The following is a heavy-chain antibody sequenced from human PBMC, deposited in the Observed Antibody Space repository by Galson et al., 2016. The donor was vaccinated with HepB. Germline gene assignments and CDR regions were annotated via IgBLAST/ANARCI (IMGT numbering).Heavy chain of an antibody. J-gene: IGHJ3*02. CDR2: INWNGGTT. V-gene: IGHV3-20*04. D-gene: IGHD5-12*01. CDR1: GFTFDDYG. Sequence: SLRLSCAASGFTFDDYGMNWARQVPGKGLEWVSGINWNGGTTNYVDSVKGRFTISRDNAKNSVYLQMNSLRAEDTAVYYCARNRGYSGYDAFDIWGQGTMVTVSS. CDR3: ARNRGYSGYDAFDI.